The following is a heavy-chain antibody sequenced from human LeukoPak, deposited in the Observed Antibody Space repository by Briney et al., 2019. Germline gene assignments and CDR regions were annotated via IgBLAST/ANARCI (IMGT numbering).Heavy chain of an antibody. V-gene: IGHV3-23*01. CDR1: GFTFSSYG. CDR2: ISGSGGST. J-gene: IGHJ4*02. D-gene: IGHD6-13*01. CDR3: AREGSNWYDFDY. Sequence: PGGTLRLSCAASGFTFSSYGMSWVRQAPGKGLEWVSAISGSGGSTYYADSVKGRFTISRDNAKNSLFLQMNSLRAEDTAVYYCAREGSNWYDFDYWGQGTLVTVSS.